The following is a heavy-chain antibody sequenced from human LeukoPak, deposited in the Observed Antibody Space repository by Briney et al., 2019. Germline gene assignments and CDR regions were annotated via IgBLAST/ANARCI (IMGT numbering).Heavy chain of an antibody. CDR1: GYSISSGYY. D-gene: IGHD1-26*01. Sequence: PSETLSLTCAVSGYSISSGYYWGWIRQPPGKGLEWIGSIYHSGSTYYNPSLKSRVTISVDTSKNQFSLKLSSVTAADTAVYYCARRDSGSTWDYWGQGTLVTVSS. CDR2: IYHSGST. V-gene: IGHV4-38-2*01. J-gene: IGHJ4*02. CDR3: ARRDSGSTWDY.